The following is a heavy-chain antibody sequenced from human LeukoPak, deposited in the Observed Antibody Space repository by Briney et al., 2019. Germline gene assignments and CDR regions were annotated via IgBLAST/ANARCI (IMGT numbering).Heavy chain of an antibody. Sequence: SGSTLVKPTQTLTLTCTFSGFSLSTSGVGVGWIRQPPGKALEWLALIYWDDDKRYSPSLKSRLTITKDTSKNQVVLAMTNMDPVDTATYYCAHSFDYGDYWGWFDPWGQGTLVTVSS. J-gene: IGHJ5*02. CDR3: AHSFDYGDYWGWFDP. V-gene: IGHV2-5*02. CDR1: GFSLSTSGVG. CDR2: IYWDDDK. D-gene: IGHD4-17*01.